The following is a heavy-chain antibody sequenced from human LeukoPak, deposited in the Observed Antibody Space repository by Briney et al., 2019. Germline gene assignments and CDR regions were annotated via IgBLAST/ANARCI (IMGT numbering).Heavy chain of an antibody. CDR1: GGSISTSNYY. V-gene: IGHV4-39*07. CDR3: ARDKYYYDSSGYYYFDY. J-gene: IGHJ4*02. CDR2: IHTSGSI. Sequence: PSETLSLTCTVSGGSISTSNYYWGWIRQPPGKGLEWIGRIHTSGSINYNPSLKSRVTMSVDTSKNQFSLKLSSVTAADTAVYYCARDKYYYDSSGYYYFDYWGQGTLVTVSS. D-gene: IGHD3-22*01.